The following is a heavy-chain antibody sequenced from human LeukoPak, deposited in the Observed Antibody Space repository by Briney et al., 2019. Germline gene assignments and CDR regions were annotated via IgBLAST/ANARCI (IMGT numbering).Heavy chain of an antibody. D-gene: IGHD3-16*01. CDR1: GFTFSSYG. Sequence: PGGSLRLSCAASGFTFSSYGMHWVHQAPGKGLEWVAVIWYDGGNKYYADSVKGRFTISRDNSKNTLYLQMNSLRAEDTAVYYCARKVAVMLFDYWGQGTLVTVSS. V-gene: IGHV3-33*01. J-gene: IGHJ4*02. CDR3: ARKVAVMLFDY. CDR2: IWYDGGNK.